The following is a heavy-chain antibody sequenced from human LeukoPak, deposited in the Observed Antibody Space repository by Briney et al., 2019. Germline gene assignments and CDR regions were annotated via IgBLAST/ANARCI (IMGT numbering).Heavy chain of an antibody. V-gene: IGHV3-23*01. D-gene: IGHD4-17*01. Sequence: GGSLRLSRAASGFTFSSYAMSWVRQAPGKGLEWVSVISGGGGSTYYADSVKGRFTISRDNSKNTLYLQMNSLRAEDTAVYYCAKDLSYGDYGDFDYWGQGTLVTVAS. CDR2: ISGGGGST. CDR3: AKDLSYGDYGDFDY. J-gene: IGHJ4*02. CDR1: GFTFSSYA.